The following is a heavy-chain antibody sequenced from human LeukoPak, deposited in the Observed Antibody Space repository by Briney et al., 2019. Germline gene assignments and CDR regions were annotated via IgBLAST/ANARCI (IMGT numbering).Heavy chain of an antibody. V-gene: IGHV4-59*08. CDR3: ARLGSTSN. CDR2: IYYSGST. Sequence: SETLSLTCTVSGDSISSYYCSWIRQPPGKGLEWIGYIYYSGSTNYNPSLKSRVTISVDTSKNQFSLKLSSVTAADTAVYYCARLGSTSNWGQGTLVTVSS. CDR1: GDSISSYY. J-gene: IGHJ4*02. D-gene: IGHD2-2*01.